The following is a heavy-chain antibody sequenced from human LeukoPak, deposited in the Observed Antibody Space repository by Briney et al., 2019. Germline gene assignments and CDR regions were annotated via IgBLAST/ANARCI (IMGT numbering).Heavy chain of an antibody. J-gene: IGHJ5*02. CDR2: IRGKANSYAT. CDR1: GFTFSGSA. V-gene: IGHV3-73*01. CDR3: TRPTYYYDSSGYYPTGNWFDP. Sequence: PGGSLRLSCAASGFTFSGSAMHWVRQASGKGLEWVGRIRGKANSYATAYAASVKGRFTISRDDSKNTAYLQMNSLKTEDTAVYYCTRPTYYYDSSGYYPTGNWFDPWGQGTLVTVSS. D-gene: IGHD3-22*01.